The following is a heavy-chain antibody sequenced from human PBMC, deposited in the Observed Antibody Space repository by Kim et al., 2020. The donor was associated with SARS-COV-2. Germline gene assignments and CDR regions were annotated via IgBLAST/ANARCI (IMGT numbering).Heavy chain of an antibody. CDR3: ARAIWYGYFDL. Sequence: SETLSLTCTVSGGSVSSGSYYWSWIRQPPGKGLEWIGYIYYSGSTNYNPSLKSRVTISVDTSKNQFSLRLSSVTAADTAVYYCARAIWYGYFDLWGRGTLVTVSS. CDR1: GGSVSSGSYY. V-gene: IGHV4-61*01. CDR2: IYYSGST. J-gene: IGHJ2*01.